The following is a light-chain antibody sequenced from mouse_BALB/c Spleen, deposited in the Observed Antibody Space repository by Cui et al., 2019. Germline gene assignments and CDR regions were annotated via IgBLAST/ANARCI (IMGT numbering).Light chain of an antibody. Sequence: EIVLPQSPATIVASLGQKVNITCRSSSSVSYFHWYQHTSGTSTKPWIYEISKMASGVPASFSGSGSGISYSLTISSMEAEDAAIYYCQQWNYPLFTFGSGTKLEIK. J-gene: IGKJ4*01. CDR2: EIS. CDR1: SSVSY. V-gene: IGKV4-86*01. CDR3: QQWNYPLFT.